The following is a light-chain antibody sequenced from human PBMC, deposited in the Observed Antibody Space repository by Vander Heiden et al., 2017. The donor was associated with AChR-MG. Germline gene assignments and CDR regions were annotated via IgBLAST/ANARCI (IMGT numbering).Light chain of an antibody. CDR2: QRD. CDR3: QAWDSRSNWV. CDR1: TLADQY. Sequence: SYHLTQPPSLSVSPGQPAPITCSADTLADQYVSWYQPKPGQPSLLVNYQRDKRPAGSPDRFSGSNSGNTATLTISGTQSVDEADFFCQAWDSRSNWVFGGGTKLTVL. V-gene: IGLV3-1*01. J-gene: IGLJ3*02.